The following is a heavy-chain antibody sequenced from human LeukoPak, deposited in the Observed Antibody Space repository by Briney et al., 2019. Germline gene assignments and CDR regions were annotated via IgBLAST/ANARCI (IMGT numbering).Heavy chain of an antibody. Sequence: PGGSLRLTCAASGFTFSSYAIHWVRQAPGKGPEWVAVISYDGRDKHHADSVKGRFTISRDNSKNTLYLQMNSLRPEDTAVYFCAKDRTQIATYSFPYWGKGPLVTVSS. CDR2: ISYDGRDK. J-gene: IGHJ4*02. V-gene: IGHV3-30*04. CDR1: GFTFSSYA. D-gene: IGHD2-15*01. CDR3: AKDRTQIATYSFPY.